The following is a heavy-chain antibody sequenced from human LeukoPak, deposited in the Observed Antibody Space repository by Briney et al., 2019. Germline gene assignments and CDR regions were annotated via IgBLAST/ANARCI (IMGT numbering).Heavy chain of an antibody. CDR3: ARFQVGATISDY. J-gene: IGHJ4*02. V-gene: IGHV4-59*01. Sequence: SETLSLTCTVSGGSISSYYWSWIRQPPGKGLEWIGYIYYSGSTNYNPSLKSRVTISVDTSKNQFSLKLSSVTAADTAVYYCARFQVGATISDYWGQGTLVTVSS. D-gene: IGHD1-26*01. CDR2: IYYSGST. CDR1: GGSISSYY.